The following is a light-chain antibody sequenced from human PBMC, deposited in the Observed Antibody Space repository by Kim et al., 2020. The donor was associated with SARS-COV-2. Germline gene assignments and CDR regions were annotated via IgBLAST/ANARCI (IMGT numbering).Light chain of an antibody. CDR3: GTWDSSLSAVV. V-gene: IGLV1-51*01. Sequence: GQKVTIPCSGRSSNIENNYVSWYQQLPGTAPKLLIYDNNKRPSGIPDRFSGSKSGTSATLGITGLQTGDEADYYCGTWDSSLSAVVFGGGTKLTVL. CDR1: SSNIENNY. CDR2: DNN. J-gene: IGLJ2*01.